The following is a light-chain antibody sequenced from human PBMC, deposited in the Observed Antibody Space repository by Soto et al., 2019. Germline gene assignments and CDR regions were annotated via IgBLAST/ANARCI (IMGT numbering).Light chain of an antibody. V-gene: IGKV3-11*01. Sequence: EIALTQSPATLSLSPVERATLSCRASQSVSSYLAWYQQKPGQAPRLLIYDASNRATGIPARFSGSGSGTDFTLTISSLEPEDFAVYYCQQRSNWPPVFGGGTKVDIK. CDR2: DAS. CDR3: QQRSNWPPV. J-gene: IGKJ4*01. CDR1: QSVSSY.